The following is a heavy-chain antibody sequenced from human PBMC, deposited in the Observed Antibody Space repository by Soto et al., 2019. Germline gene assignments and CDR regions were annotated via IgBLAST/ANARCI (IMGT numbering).Heavy chain of an antibody. CDR2: ISGSGGST. J-gene: IGHJ4*02. CDR1: GFNCSSYA. Sequence: EVQLLESGGGLVQPGGSLRLSCAASGFNCSSYAMSWVRQAPGKGLEWVSAISGSGGSTYYADSVKGRFTISRDNSKKTLYLQMNSLRAEDTAVYYCAKEHYYDSSGYYPGYFDYWGQGTLVTVSS. D-gene: IGHD3-22*01. CDR3: AKEHYYDSSGYYPGYFDY. V-gene: IGHV3-23*01.